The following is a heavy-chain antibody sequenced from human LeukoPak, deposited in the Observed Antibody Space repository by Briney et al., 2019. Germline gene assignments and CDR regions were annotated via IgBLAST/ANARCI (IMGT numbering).Heavy chain of an antibody. D-gene: IGHD6-19*01. Sequence: GASVKVSCKASGYTFTGYYMHWVRQAPGQGLEWMGWINPNSGGTNYAQKFQGRVTMTRDTSISTAYMELSRLRSDDTAVHYCARGSESSGWYWGKGANDYWGQGTLVTVSS. J-gene: IGHJ4*02. CDR3: ARGSESSGWYWGKGANDY. V-gene: IGHV1-2*02. CDR1: GYTFTGYY. CDR2: INPNSGGT.